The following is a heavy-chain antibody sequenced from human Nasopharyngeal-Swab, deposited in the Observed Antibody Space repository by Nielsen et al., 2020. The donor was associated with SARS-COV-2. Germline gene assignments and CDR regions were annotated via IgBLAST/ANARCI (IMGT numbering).Heavy chain of an antibody. CDR2: IYYSGST. D-gene: IGHD6-13*01. CDR3: ARSYSSSWYGFDP. V-gene: IGHV4-59*01. J-gene: IGHJ5*02. CDR1: GGSISSYY. Sequence: SETLSLTCTVSGGSISSYYWSWIRQPPGKGLEWIGYIYYSGSTNYNPSLKSRVTISVDTPKNQFSLKLSSVTAADTAVYYCARSYSSSWYGFDPWGQGTLVTVSS.